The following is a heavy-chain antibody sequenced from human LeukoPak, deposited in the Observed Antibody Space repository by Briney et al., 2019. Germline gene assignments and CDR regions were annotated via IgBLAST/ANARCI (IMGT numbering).Heavy chain of an antibody. V-gene: IGHV1-18*01. CDR3: ARALRRITMIVVVTSGGNWFDP. CDR2: ISAYDGNT. CDR1: GLTFTNYG. D-gene: IGHD3-22*01. Sequence: ASVKVSCKASGLTFTNYGITWVRQAPGQGLEWVGWISAYDGNTNYAQKFQGRVTMTTDTSTSTAYMELRSLRYDDTAVYYCARALRRITMIVVVTSGGNWFDPWGQGTLVTVSS. J-gene: IGHJ5*02.